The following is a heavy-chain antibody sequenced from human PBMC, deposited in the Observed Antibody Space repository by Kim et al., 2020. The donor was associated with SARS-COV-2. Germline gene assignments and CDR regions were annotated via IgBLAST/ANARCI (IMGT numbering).Heavy chain of an antibody. CDR3: ARDPEYDSSGYYYVLWNYFDY. D-gene: IGHD3-22*01. V-gene: IGHV3-21*01. Sequence: GGSLRLSCAASGFTFSSYSMNWVRQAPGKGLEWVSSISSSSSYIYYADSVKGRFTISRDNAKNSLYLQMNSLRAEDTAVYYCARDPEYDSSGYYYVLWNYFDYWGQGTLVTVSS. CDR1: GFTFSSYS. CDR2: ISSSSSYI. J-gene: IGHJ4*02.